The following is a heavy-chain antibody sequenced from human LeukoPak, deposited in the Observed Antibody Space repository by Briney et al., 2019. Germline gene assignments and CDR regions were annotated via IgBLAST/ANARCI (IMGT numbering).Heavy chain of an antibody. D-gene: IGHD3-22*01. CDR2: IAQSGSS. CDR3: ARDSHYDSSGYYLDS. V-gene: IGHV4-31*03. CDR1: GGSINSGVYH. J-gene: IGHJ4*02. Sequence: KPSETLSLTCTVSGGSINSGVYHWSWIRQFPEKGLQWIGYIAQSGSSYYNPSLKSRVTISLGTSNNQFSLQLSSLTAADTALYYCARDSHYDSSGYYLDSWGPGTLVTVSS.